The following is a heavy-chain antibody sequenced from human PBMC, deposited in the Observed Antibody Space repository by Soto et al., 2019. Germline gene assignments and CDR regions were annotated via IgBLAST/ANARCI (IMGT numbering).Heavy chain of an antibody. D-gene: IGHD2-2*01. CDR3: ARGEGSEYCGSSTSCYGGFWFYA. CDR1: GFTFSSYS. J-gene: IGHJ5*02. Sequence: GSLGLSCAASGFTFSSYSMNWVRQAPGKGLEWVSSISSSSSYIYYADSVKGRFTISRDNAKNSLYLEMNSLRAEDTAVYYCARGEGSEYCGSSTSCYGGFWFYAWGQGGLVIASS. V-gene: IGHV3-21*01. CDR2: ISSSSSYI.